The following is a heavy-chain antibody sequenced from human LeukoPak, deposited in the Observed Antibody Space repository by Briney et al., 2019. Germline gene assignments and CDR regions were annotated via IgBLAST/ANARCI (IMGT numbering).Heavy chain of an antibody. J-gene: IGHJ4*02. CDR2: IIPVLGVS. CDR3: TRGSRSGLRPPDY. CDR1: GGSFSNYV. Sequence: SVKVSCKASGGSFSNYVITWVRQAPGQGLEWMGRIIPVLGVSNFAQKFQGRVTITADKSTNTAHMELSRLESGDTAVYYCTRGSRSGLRPPDYWGQGTLVTVSS. V-gene: IGHV1-69*04. D-gene: IGHD5-12*01.